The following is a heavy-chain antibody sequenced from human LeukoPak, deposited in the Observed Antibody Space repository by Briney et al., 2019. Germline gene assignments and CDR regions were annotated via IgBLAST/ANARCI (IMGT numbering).Heavy chain of an antibody. D-gene: IGHD3-10*01. Sequence: PGGSLRLTCAASGFTFSNAWMSWVRQAPGKGLEWVGRIKSKTDGGTTDYAAPVKGRFTISRDDSKNTLYLQMNSLKTEDTAVYYSTTDGGLLLWFGEFETWGQGTLVTVSS. CDR3: TTDGGLLLWFGEFET. CDR2: IKSKTDGGTT. CDR1: GFTFSNAW. J-gene: IGHJ5*02. V-gene: IGHV3-15*01.